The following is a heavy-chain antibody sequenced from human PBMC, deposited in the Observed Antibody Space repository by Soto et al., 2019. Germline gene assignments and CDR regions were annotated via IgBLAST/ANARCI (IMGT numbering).Heavy chain of an antibody. CDR3: ARKDKSGYFNWFDP. V-gene: IGHV5-51*01. CDR2: IHGGDSPT. J-gene: IGHJ5*02. Sequence: PGESLKISCKGSGYIFSSYWIGWVRQMPGKGLEWMGIIHGGDSPTRYSPSFEGQVTISADRSTSTVFLQWASLKASDTAVYFCARKDKSGYFNWFDPWGQGTLVTVSS. CDR1: GYIFSSYW. D-gene: IGHD3-22*01.